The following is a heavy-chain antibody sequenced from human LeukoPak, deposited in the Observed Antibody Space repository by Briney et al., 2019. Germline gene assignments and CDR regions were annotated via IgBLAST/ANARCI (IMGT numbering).Heavy chain of an antibody. V-gene: IGHV4-39*07. Sequence: SSETLSLTCTVSGGSISSGGYYWGWIRQPPGKGLEWIGSIYYSGSTYYNPSLKSRVTISVNTSKNQFSLKLSSVTAADTAVYYCARDRQQLVRGDYFDYWGQGTLVTVSS. CDR1: GGSISSGGYY. D-gene: IGHD6-13*01. J-gene: IGHJ4*02. CDR2: IYYSGST. CDR3: ARDRQQLVRGDYFDY.